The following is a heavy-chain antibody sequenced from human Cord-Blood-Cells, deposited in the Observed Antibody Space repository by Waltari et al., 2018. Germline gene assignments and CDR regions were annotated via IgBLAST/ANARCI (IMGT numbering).Heavy chain of an antibody. D-gene: IGHD6-13*01. J-gene: IGHJ4*02. V-gene: IGHV1-2*02. CDR1: GYTFTGYY. Sequence: QVQLVQAGAEAKKPGASVKVSCKASGYTFTGYYMHWARQAPGQGLEWMGWSNPNSGGTNDAQKSQGRVTMTRDTSISTVYIELSRLRSADTAVYYWARDTIAAAGDYWGQGSLVTVSA. CDR2: SNPNSGGT. CDR3: ARDTIAAAGDY.